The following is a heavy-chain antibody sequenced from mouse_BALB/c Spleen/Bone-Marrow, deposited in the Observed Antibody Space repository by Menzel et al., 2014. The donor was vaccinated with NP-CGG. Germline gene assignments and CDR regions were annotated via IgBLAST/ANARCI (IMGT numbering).Heavy chain of an antibody. J-gene: IGHJ2*01. Sequence: EVMLVESGGGLVKPGGSLKLSCAASGFAFSSYDMSWVRQTPEKRLEWVAYISSGGGSTYYPDTVKGRFTISRDNAKSTLYLQMSSLKSKDAAMYYCEGEVLQDYFDYWGQGTTLTVSS. CDR3: EGEVLQDYFDY. CDR1: GFAFSSYD. CDR2: ISSGGGST. D-gene: IGHD1-1*01. V-gene: IGHV5-12-1*01.